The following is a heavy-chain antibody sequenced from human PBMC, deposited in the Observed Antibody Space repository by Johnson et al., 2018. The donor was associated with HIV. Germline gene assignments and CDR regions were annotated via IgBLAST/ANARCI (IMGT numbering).Heavy chain of an antibody. J-gene: IGHJ3*02. V-gene: IGHV3-23*04. Sequence: VQLVESGGGLVQPGGSLRLSCAASGFTFSSYAMSWVRQAPGKGLEWVSAISGSGGSTGYADSVKGLFTISRDNSKNTLYLQMNTLRAEDTAVYYCARGPLLWRAFDIWGQGTMVSVSS. CDR1: GFTFSSYA. CDR2: ISGSGGST. D-gene: IGHD3-10*01. CDR3: ARGPLLWRAFDI.